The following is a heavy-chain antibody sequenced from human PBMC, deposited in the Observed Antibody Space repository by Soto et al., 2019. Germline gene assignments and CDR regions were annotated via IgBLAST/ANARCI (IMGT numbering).Heavy chain of an antibody. V-gene: IGHV3-23*01. CDR2: ISGNGGRI. CDR1: GFTFSSYA. Sequence: PGGSLRLSCAASGFTFSSYALTWVRQAPGKGLEWVSAISGNGGRISYADSVKGRFTISRDNSKNTLYLQLHSLRAEDTAVYYCVRGTPTPGLDIWGRGATVTVSS. J-gene: IGHJ6*02. D-gene: IGHD1-1*01. CDR3: VRGTPTPGLDI.